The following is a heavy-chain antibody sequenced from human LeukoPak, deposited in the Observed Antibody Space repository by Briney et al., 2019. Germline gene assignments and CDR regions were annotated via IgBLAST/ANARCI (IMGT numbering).Heavy chain of an antibody. J-gene: IGHJ4*02. Sequence: SETLSLTCTVSVGSISSYYWSWIRQPPGKGLEWIGYIYYSGSTNYNPPLKSRVTISVDTSKNQFSLKLSSVTAADTAVYYCARAQGGFDYWGQGTLVTVSS. CDR1: VGSISSYY. CDR2: IYYSGST. D-gene: IGHD3-16*01. V-gene: IGHV4-59*12. CDR3: ARAQGGFDY.